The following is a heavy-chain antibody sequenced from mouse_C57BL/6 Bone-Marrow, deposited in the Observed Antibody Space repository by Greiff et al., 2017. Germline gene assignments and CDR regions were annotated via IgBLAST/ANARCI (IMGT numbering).Heavy chain of an antibody. V-gene: IGHV1-54*01. CDR3: ASYYYGSFYWYFDV. Sequence: VQLQESGAELVRPGTSVKVSCKASGYAFTNYLIEWVKQRPGQGLEWIGVINPGSGGTNYNEKFKGKATLTADKPSSTAYIQLSSLTSEDSAVYFCASYYYGSFYWYFDVWGTGTTVTVSS. D-gene: IGHD1-1*01. CDR2: INPGSGGT. CDR1: GYAFTNYL. J-gene: IGHJ1*03.